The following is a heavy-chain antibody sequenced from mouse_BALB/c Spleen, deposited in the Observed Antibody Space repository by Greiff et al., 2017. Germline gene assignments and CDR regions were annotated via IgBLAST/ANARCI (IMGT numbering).Heavy chain of an antibody. CDR2: INPGSGGT. Sequence: QVQLQQSGAELVRPGTSVKVSCKASGYAFTNYLIEWVKQRPGQGLEWIGVINPGSGGTNYNEKFKGKATLTADKSSSTAYMQLSSLTSDDSAVYFCARSAGLGRGGAMDYWGQGTSVTVSS. CDR1: GYAFTNYL. D-gene: IGHD3-3*01. V-gene: IGHV1-54*01. CDR3: ARSAGLGRGGAMDY. J-gene: IGHJ4*01.